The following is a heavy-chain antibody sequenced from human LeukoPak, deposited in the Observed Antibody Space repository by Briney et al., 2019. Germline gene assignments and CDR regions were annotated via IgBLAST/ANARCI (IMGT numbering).Heavy chain of an antibody. J-gene: IGHJ4*02. CDR2: ISSSSSYI. Sequence: GGSLRLSCAASGFTFSSYSMNWVRQAPGKGLEWVSSISSSSSYIYYADSVKGRFTISRDNAKNSLYLQMNSLRAEDTAVYYCARDRAPFQSVVPARGYWGQGTLVTVSS. V-gene: IGHV3-21*01. D-gene: IGHD2-2*01. CDR3: ARDRAPFQSVVPARGY. CDR1: GFTFSSYS.